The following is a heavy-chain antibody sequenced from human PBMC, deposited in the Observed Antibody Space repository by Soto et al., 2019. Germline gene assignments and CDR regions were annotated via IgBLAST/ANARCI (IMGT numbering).Heavy chain of an antibody. CDR2: IYYSGST. CDR1: GGSISSYY. J-gene: IGHJ5*02. D-gene: IGHD6-6*01. V-gene: IGHV4-59*01. CDR3: ARVNIAARPWWFDP. Sequence: TLSLTCTVSGGSISSYYWSWIRQPPGKGLEWIGYIYYSGSTNYNPSLKSRVTISVDTSKNQFSLKLSSVTAADTAVYYCARVNIAARPWWFDPWGQGTLVTVSS.